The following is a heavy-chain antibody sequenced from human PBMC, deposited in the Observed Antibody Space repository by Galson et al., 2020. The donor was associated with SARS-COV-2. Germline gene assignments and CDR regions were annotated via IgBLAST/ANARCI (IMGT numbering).Heavy chain of an antibody. D-gene: IGHD3-3*01. CDR1: GFTFSSYG. J-gene: IGHJ4*01. CDR3: SRSGYYTVPFDY. CDR2: ISYDGSNK. Sequence: GGSLRLSCPASGFTFSSYGMHWVRQAPNKGLEWVAAISYDGSNKNYADSVKDRFTIHRDNSKNTLYLQMNSLLAEDTAVYDCSRSGYYTVPFDYWGHGTLVTVSS. V-gene: IGHV3-30*03.